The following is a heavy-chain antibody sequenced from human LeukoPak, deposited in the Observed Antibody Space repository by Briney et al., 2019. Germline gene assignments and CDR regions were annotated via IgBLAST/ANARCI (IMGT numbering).Heavy chain of an antibody. CDR1: GYTFTSYG. J-gene: IGHJ4*02. Sequence: ASVKVSCKASGYTFTSYGISWVRQAPGQGLEWMGWISAYNGNTNYAQKLQGRVTMTTDTSTSTAYMELRSLRSDDTAVYYCARDPQGYCSSTSCFPFDYWGQGTLVTVSS. CDR3: ARDPQGYCSSTSCFPFDY. V-gene: IGHV1-18*01. D-gene: IGHD2-2*01. CDR2: ISAYNGNT.